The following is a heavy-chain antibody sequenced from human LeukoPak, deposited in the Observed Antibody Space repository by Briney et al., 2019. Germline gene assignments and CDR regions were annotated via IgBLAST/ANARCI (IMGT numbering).Heavy chain of an antibody. D-gene: IGHD2-15*01. CDR2: ISSSSSYI. J-gene: IGHJ4*02. CDR1: GFTFSSYS. Sequence: PGGSLRLSCAASGFTFSSYSMNWVRQAPGKGLEWVSSISSSSSYIYYADSVKGRFTISRDNAKNSLYLQMNSLRAEDTAVYYCARGYCSGGSCYVFRYWGQGTLVTVSS. V-gene: IGHV3-21*01. CDR3: ARGYCSGGSCYVFRY.